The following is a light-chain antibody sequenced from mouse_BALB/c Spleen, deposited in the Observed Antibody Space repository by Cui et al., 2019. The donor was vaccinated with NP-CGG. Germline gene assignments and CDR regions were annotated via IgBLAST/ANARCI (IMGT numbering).Light chain of an antibody. CDR2: GTN. J-gene: IGLJ1*01. V-gene: IGLV1*01. CDR3: ALWYSNHWV. Sequence: TQECARTTSPGETVTLTCRSSTGAVTTSNYANWVQEKPDHLFTGLIGGTNNRVPGVPARFSGSLIGDKAALTITGVQTEDEAIYFCALWYSNHWVFGGGTKLTVL. CDR1: TGAVTTSNY.